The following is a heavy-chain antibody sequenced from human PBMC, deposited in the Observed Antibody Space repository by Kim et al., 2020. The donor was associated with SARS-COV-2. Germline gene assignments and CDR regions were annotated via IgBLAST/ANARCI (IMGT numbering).Heavy chain of an antibody. CDR3: AEHRLRDRDGFHM. V-gene: IGHV4-39*01. CDR2: INYSGSA. Sequence: SETLSLTCTVSGGSITSDSYYWGWVRQPPEKGLEWIGSINYSGSAYYNPSLKSRVTMSVDTSMNQFSLKLNSVTAADTAVYFCAEHRLRDRDGFHMWGPGTTVTVSS. J-gene: IGHJ3*02. D-gene: IGHD6-19*01. CDR1: GGSITSDSYY.